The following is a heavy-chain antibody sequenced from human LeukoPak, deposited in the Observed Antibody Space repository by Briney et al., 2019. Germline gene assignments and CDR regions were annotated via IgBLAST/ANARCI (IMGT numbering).Heavy chain of an antibody. J-gene: IGHJ5*02. CDR2: ISAYNGNT. CDR3: ARVALANPYNWFDP. Sequence: ASVKVSCKASGYTFTSYGISWVRQAPGQGLEWMGWISAYNGNTNYAQKLQGRVTMTTDTSTSTAYMELRSLRSDDTAVYYCARVALANPYNWFDPWGQGTLVTVSS. V-gene: IGHV1-18*01. CDR1: GYTFTSYG.